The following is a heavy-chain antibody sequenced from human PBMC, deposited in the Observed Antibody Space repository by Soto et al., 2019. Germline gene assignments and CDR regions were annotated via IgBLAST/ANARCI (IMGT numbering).Heavy chain of an antibody. Sequence: SETLSLTCAVYGGSFSGYYWTWIRQPPGTGLEWIGEINHSGSTNYNPSLKSRVTISVDTSKNQFSLKLTSVTAADTAVYYCARERYYGSGFDPWGQGTLVIVSS. CDR1: GGSFSGYY. CDR3: ARERYYGSGFDP. D-gene: IGHD3-10*01. V-gene: IGHV4-34*01. J-gene: IGHJ5*02. CDR2: INHSGST.